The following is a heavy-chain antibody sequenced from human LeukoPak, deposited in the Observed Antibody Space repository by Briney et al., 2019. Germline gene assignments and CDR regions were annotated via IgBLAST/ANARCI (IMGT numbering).Heavy chain of an antibody. CDR2: ISAYNGNT. J-gene: IGHJ4*02. D-gene: IGHD6-13*01. Sequence: ASVKVSCKASGYTFTSYGISWVRRAPGQGLEWMGWISAYNGNTNYAQKLQGRVTMTTDTSTSTAYMELRSLRSEDTAVYYCARDSKTADSSSWYSTYYFDYWGQGTLVTVSS. CDR3: ARDSKTADSSSWYSTYYFDY. CDR1: GYTFTSYG. V-gene: IGHV1-18*01.